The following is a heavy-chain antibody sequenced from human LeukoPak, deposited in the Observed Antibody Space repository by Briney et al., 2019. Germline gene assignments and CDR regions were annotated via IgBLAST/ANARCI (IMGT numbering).Heavy chain of an antibody. D-gene: IGHD3-16*01. CDR2: ISSSSSYI. Sequence: PGGSLRLSCAASGFTFSSYSMNWVRQAPGKGLEWVSSISSSSSYIDYADSVKGRFTISRDNAKNSPYLQMDSLRAEDTAVYYCARGGGKLDYWGQGTLVTVSS. V-gene: IGHV3-21*01. CDR1: GFTFSSYS. CDR3: ARGGGKLDY. J-gene: IGHJ4*02.